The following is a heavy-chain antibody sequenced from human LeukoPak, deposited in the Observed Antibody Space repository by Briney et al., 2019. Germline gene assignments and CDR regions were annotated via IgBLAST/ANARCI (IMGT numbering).Heavy chain of an antibody. J-gene: IGHJ4*02. V-gene: IGHV4-59*12. CDR3: ARGGGVAGTPYNPYDY. D-gene: IGHD6-19*01. CDR1: GGSISSYY. Sequence: SETLSLTCTVSGGSISSYYWSWIRQPPGKGLEWIGYIYYSGSTNYNPSLKSRVTISVDTSKNQFSLKLSSVTATDTAVYYCARGGGVAGTPYNPYDYWGQGTLVTVSS. CDR2: IYYSGST.